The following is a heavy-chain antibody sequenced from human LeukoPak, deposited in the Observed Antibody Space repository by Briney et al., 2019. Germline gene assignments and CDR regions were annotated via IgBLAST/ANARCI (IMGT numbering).Heavy chain of an antibody. V-gene: IGHV3-30*02. CDR2: IRYDGSNK. Sequence: GGSLKLSCAASGFTFSSYGMHWVRQAPGKGLEWVAFIRYDGSNKYYADSVKGRFTISRDNSKNTLYLQMNSLRAEDTAVYYCAKTGYSSSSAGDYWGQGTLVTVSS. CDR3: AKTGYSSSSAGDY. CDR1: GFTFSSYG. J-gene: IGHJ4*02. D-gene: IGHD6-6*01.